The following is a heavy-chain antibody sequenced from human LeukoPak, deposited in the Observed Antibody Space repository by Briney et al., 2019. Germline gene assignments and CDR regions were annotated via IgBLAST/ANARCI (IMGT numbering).Heavy chain of an antibody. J-gene: IGHJ1*01. D-gene: IGHD6-19*01. CDR1: GFTFDNYA. Sequence: GGSLRLSCAASGFTFDNYAMNWVRQVPGKGLEWISLISWNSGTIGYADSVKGRFTISRDNANNFLYLQMNSLRAEDTALYYCARAYKDRSLAGKKEFFQHWGQGTPVTVSS. V-gene: IGHV3-9*01. CDR3: ARAYKDRSLAGKKEFFQH. CDR2: ISWNSGTI.